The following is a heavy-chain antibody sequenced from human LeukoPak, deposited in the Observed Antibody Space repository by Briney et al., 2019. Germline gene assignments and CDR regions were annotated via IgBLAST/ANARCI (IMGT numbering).Heavy chain of an antibody. CDR3: ARGVEPLAANTLAY. Sequence: GSLRLSCAASGFTFSKYWMLWVRQAPGKGLESVSRINTDGTVTTYADSVKGRFTVSRDNADNTMFLQMNSVRDEDTAVYYCARGVEPLAANTLAYWGQGTLVTVSS. J-gene: IGHJ4*02. D-gene: IGHD1-14*01. V-gene: IGHV3-74*01. CDR2: INTDGTVT. CDR1: GFTFSKYW.